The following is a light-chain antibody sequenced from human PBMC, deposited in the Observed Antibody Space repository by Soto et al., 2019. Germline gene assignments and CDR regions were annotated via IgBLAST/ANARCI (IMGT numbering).Light chain of an antibody. V-gene: IGKV3-20*01. J-gene: IGKJ5*01. CDR3: QQYDSSPIT. Sequence: EIVLTQSPGTLSLSPGERATLSCRATQSVTITNLAWYQQKPGQPPRLLIYGASRRATGIPDRFSGSGSGTDFTLTISRLEPEDFAVYYCQQYDSSPITFGQGTRLEIK. CDR2: GAS. CDR1: QSVTITN.